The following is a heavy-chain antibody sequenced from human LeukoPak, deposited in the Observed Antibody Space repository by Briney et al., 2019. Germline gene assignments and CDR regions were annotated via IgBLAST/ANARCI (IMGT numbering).Heavy chain of an antibody. CDR1: GYSFSTYG. J-gene: IGHJ4*02. Sequence: PGNSLRLSCAASGYSFSTYGMHWVRQAPGKGLQWVAVISYDGGYKYYADSMKGRFVISRDNSRDTLYLEMNSLRIEDTAVYYCAKDLPTYGSGSPSVDYWGQGSLVTVSS. CDR3: AKDLPTYGSGSPSVDY. D-gene: IGHD3-10*01. V-gene: IGHV3-30*18. CDR2: ISYDGGYK.